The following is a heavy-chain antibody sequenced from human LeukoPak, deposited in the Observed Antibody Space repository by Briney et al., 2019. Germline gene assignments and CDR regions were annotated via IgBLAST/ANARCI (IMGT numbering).Heavy chain of an antibody. CDR3: ARRNDFWSGWNWFDP. CDR1: GGSISSSSYY. D-gene: IGHD3-3*01. V-gene: IGHV4-39*01. J-gene: IGHJ5*02. CDR2: IYYSGST. Sequence: SETLSLTCTVSGGSISSSSYYWGWIRQPPGKGLEGIGSIYYSGSTYYNPSLKSRVTISVDTSKNQFSLKLSSVTAADTAVHYCARRNDFWSGWNWFDPWGQGTLVTVSS.